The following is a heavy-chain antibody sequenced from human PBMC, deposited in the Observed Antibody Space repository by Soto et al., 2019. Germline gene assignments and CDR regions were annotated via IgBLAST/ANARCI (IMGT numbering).Heavy chain of an antibody. Sequence: PVGSLSLSCAASGFMFSAYAMLWVRQAPGKGLEWVAAISYDGTNKYYADSIRGRFTISRDNSANTLFLQVNSLRREDTAMYYCARDPSPYTSGWYGIDFWGHGTLVTSPQ. V-gene: IGHV3-30*04. CDR1: GFMFSAYA. D-gene: IGHD6-19*01. J-gene: IGHJ4*01. CDR3: ARDPSPYTSGWYGIDF. CDR2: ISYDGTNK.